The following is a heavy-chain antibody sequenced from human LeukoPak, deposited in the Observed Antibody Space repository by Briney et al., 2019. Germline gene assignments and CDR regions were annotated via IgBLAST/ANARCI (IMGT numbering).Heavy chain of an antibody. CDR3: ARHTLPEDKTYYYGSGSYFY. J-gene: IGHJ4*02. V-gene: IGHV1-18*01. D-gene: IGHD3-10*01. CDR2: ISAYNGNT. CDR1: GYTFTSYG. Sequence: ASVKVSRKASGYTFTSYGISWVRQAPGQGLEWMGWISAYNGNTNYAQKLQGRVTMTTDTSTSTAYMELRSLRSDDTAVYYCARHTLPEDKTYYYGSGSYFYWGQGTLVTVSS.